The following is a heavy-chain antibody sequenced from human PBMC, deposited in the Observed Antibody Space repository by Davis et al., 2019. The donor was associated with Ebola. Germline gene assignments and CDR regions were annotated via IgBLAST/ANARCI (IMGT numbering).Heavy chain of an antibody. Sequence: GGSLRLSCAASGFTFSSYAMNWVRQAPGKGLEWVVGISGSGGRTYHADSVKGRFTISRDNSKNTLYLQMNSLRAEDTAVYYCAKDEAYCDGDCYPEYFQHWGQGTLVTVSS. CDR1: GFTFSSYA. CDR3: AKDEAYCDGDCYPEYFQH. V-gene: IGHV3-23*01. J-gene: IGHJ1*01. CDR2: ISGSGGRT. D-gene: IGHD2-21*02.